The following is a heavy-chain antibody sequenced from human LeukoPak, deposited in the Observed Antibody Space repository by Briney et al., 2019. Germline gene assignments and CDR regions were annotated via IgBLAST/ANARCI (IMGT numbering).Heavy chain of an antibody. V-gene: IGHV4-31*03. CDR1: GGSISSGGYY. D-gene: IGHD3-3*01. Sequence: PSETLSLTCTASGGSISSGGYYWNWIRQHPGKGLEWIGYIYYSGSTYYNPSLKSRVTISVDTSKNQFSLKLSSVTAADTAVYYCARGNYDFWSGYGFDPWGQGTPVTVSS. J-gene: IGHJ5*02. CDR3: ARGNYDFWSGYGFDP. CDR2: IYYSGST.